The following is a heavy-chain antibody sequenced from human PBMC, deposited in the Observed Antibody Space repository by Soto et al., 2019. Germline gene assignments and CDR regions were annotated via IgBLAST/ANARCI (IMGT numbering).Heavy chain of an antibody. CDR2: ISYDGSNK. D-gene: IGHD4-17*01. Sequence: LRLSCAASGFTFSTYGMHWVRQAPGKGLEWVAVISYDGSNKYYADSVKGRFTISRDNSKNTLWLQMDSLRAEDTAVYYCAKDLLLTTVTTVGDWGQGTLVTVSS. CDR3: AKDLLLTTVTTVGD. CDR1: GFTFSTYG. V-gene: IGHV3-30*18. J-gene: IGHJ4*02.